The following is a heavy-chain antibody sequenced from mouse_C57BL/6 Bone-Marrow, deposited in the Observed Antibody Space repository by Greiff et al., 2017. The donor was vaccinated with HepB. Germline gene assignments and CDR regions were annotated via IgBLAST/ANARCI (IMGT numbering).Heavy chain of an antibody. CDR1: GYSITSGYY. CDR2: ISYDGSN. CDR3: ARASYYYGSSYYAMDY. Sequence: EVKLMESGPGLVKPSQSLSLTCSVTGYSITSGYYWNWIRQFPGNKLEWMGYISYDGSNNYNPSLKNRISITRDTSKNQFFLKLNSVTTEATATYYCARASYYYGSSYYAMDYWGQGTSVTVSS. D-gene: IGHD1-1*01. V-gene: IGHV3-6*01. J-gene: IGHJ4*01.